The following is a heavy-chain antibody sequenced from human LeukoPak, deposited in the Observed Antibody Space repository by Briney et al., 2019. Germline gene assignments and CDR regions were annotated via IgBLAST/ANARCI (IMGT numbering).Heavy chain of an antibody. Sequence: SVKVSCKAPGGTFSSYAISWVRQAPGQGLEWTGGIIPIFGTANYAQKFQGRVTITADESTSTAYMELSSLRSEDTAVYYCARGFDYGSGSYSYFDYWGQGTLVTVSP. CDR2: IIPIFGTA. V-gene: IGHV1-69*01. CDR3: ARGFDYGSGSYSYFDY. J-gene: IGHJ4*02. CDR1: GGTFSSYA. D-gene: IGHD3-10*01.